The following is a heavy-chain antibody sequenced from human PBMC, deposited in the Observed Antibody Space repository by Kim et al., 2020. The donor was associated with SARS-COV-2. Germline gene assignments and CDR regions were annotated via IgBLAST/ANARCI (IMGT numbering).Heavy chain of an antibody. J-gene: IGHJ4*02. CDR1: GFTFSSYS. CDR3: AIGGYDFWSGYSGY. D-gene: IGHD3-3*01. Sequence: GGSLRLSCAASGFTFSSYSMNWVRQAPGKGLEWVSSISSSSSYIYYADSVKGRFTISRDNAKNSLYLQMNSLRAEDTAVYYCAIGGYDFWSGYSGYWGQGTLVTVSS. V-gene: IGHV3-21*01. CDR2: ISSSSSYI.